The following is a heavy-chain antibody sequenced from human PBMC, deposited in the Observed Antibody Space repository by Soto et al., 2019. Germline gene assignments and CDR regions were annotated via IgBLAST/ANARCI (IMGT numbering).Heavy chain of an antibody. D-gene: IGHD5-12*01. V-gene: IGHV4-31*03. CDR1: GGSISSGGYY. CDR3: SRFRVATINFDY. J-gene: IGHJ4*02. CDR2: IYYSGST. Sequence: KASETLSLTCTVSGGSISSGGYYWSWIRQHPGKGLEWIGYIYYSGSTYYNPSLKSRVTISVDTSKNQFSLKLSSVTAADTAVYYCSRFRVATINFDYWGQGTLVTVSS.